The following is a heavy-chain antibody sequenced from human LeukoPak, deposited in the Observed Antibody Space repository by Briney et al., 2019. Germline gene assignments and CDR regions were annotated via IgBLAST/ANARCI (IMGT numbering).Heavy chain of an antibody. J-gene: IGHJ5*02. CDR3: ARAEIAARGFDP. D-gene: IGHD6-6*01. Sequence: SETLSLTCAVYGGSFSGYYWSWIRQPPGKGLEWIGEINHSGSTNYNPSLKSRVTISVDTSKNQFSLKLSSVTAADTAVYYCARAEIAARGFDPWGQGTLVTVSS. CDR1: GGSFSGYY. CDR2: INHSGST. V-gene: IGHV4-34*01.